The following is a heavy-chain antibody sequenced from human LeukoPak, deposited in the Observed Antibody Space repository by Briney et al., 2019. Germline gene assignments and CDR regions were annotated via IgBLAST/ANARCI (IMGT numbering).Heavy chain of an antibody. J-gene: IGHJ4*02. CDR3: AREGSSGTLLYY. CDR2: INPNSGGT. CDR1: GYTFTGYC. V-gene: IGHV1-2*02. D-gene: IGHD6-6*01. Sequence: GASVKVSCKSSGYTFTGYCMNWVRQAPGQGLEGMGWINPNSGGTNYAQKFQGRVTMTRDTSISTAYMELSRLRSDDTAVYYCAREGSSGTLLYYWGQGTLVTVSS.